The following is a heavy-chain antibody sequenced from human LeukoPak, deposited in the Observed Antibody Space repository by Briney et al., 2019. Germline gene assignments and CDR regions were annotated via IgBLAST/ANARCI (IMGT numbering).Heavy chain of an antibody. Sequence: GGSLRLSCAASGFTFSNAWMSWVRQAPGKGLEWVSVLYSGGVAYYADSVRGRFTISRDDSKNTLYLQMNSLRVEDTAVYYCARESRTSGLDYWGQGTLVTVSS. V-gene: IGHV3-66*01. CDR1: GFTFSNAW. CDR2: LYSGGVA. J-gene: IGHJ4*02. D-gene: IGHD3-3*01. CDR3: ARESRTSGLDY.